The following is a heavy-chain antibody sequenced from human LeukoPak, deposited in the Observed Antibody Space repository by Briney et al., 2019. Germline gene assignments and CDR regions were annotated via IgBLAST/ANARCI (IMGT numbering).Heavy chain of an antibody. D-gene: IGHD4-17*01. Sequence: ASVKVSCKASGYTFTSYYMHWVRQAPGQGLEWMGWINPNSGGTNYAQKFQGRVTMTRDTSISTAYMELSRLRSDDTAVYYCARVATVTTHKYYYYYYMDVWGKGTTVTVSS. V-gene: IGHV1-2*02. CDR2: INPNSGGT. CDR3: ARVATVTTHKYYYYYYMDV. CDR1: GYTFTSYY. J-gene: IGHJ6*03.